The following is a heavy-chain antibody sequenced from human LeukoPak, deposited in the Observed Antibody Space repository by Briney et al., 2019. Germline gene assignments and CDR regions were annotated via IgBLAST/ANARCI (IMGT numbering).Heavy chain of an antibody. CDR2: IYYSGST. J-gene: IGHJ4*02. CDR1: GGSISSSSYY. D-gene: IGHD3-22*01. V-gene: IGHV4-39*07. Sequence: SETLSLTCTVSGGSISSSSYYWGWIRQPPGKGLEWIGSIYYSGSTYYSPSLKSRVTISVDTSKYQFSLKLSSVTAADTAVYYCARARSDYYDSSGYSYYFDYWGQGTLVTVSS. CDR3: ARARSDYYDSSGYSYYFDY.